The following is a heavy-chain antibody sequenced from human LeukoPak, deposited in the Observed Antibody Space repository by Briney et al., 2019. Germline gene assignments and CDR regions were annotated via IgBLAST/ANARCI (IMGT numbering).Heavy chain of an antibody. CDR1: GGSFSGYY. CDR2: INHSGST. CDR3: ASLLGATDAFDI. J-gene: IGHJ3*02. V-gene: IGHV4-34*01. Sequence: SETLSLTCAVYGGSFSGYYWSWIRQPPGKGLEWIGEINHSGSTNYNPSLKSRVTISVDTSKNQFSLNLSSVTAADTAVYYCASLLGATDAFDIWGQGTMVTVSS. D-gene: IGHD1-26*01.